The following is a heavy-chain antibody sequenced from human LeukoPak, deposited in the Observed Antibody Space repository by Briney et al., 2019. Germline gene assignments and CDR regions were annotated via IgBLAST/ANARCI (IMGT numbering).Heavy chain of an antibody. CDR3: GRVGAGPFPDYYYGRDV. CDR2: INHSGST. Sequence: SETLSLTCAVYGGSFSGYYWSWIRQPPGKGLEWIGEINHSGSTNYNPSLKSRVTISVDTSKNQFSLKLSSVTAADTAVYYCGRVGAGPFPDYYYGRDVGGKGTTVTVSS. J-gene: IGHJ6*04. CDR1: GGSFSGYY. D-gene: IGHD6-19*01. V-gene: IGHV4-34*01.